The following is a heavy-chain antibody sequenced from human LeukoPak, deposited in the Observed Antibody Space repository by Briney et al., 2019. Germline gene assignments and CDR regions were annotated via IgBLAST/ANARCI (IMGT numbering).Heavy chain of an antibody. D-gene: IGHD2-2*01. V-gene: IGHV4-38-2*01. J-gene: IGHJ3*02. CDR2: IYHSGST. Sequence: SDTLSLTCAVAGYSISSGYYWGWIRQPPGKGLEWSGRIYHSGSTYYNPSLKSRVTISVDTSKNQFSLKLSSVTAADTAVYYCARKYCSSTSCYFPAFDIWGQGTMVTVSS. CDR1: GYSISSGYY. CDR3: ARKYCSSTSCYFPAFDI.